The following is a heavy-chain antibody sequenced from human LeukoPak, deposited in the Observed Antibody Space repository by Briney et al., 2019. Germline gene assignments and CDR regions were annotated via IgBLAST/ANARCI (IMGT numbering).Heavy chain of an antibody. CDR3: VKDGADYGENGWFDP. CDR1: GFTSSNYA. CDR2: ISSNGGST. V-gene: IGHV3-64D*09. D-gene: IGHD4-17*01. Sequence: GGSLRLSCAASGFTSSNYAMHWVPQAPGKALEYVSVISSNGGSTYYADSVKGRFTISRDNSKNTLYLQMTSLRPEDTAVYYCVKDGADYGENGWFDPWGQGSLVTVSS. J-gene: IGHJ5*02.